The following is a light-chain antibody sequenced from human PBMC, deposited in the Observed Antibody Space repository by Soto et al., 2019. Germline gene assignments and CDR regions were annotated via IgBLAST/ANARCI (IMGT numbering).Light chain of an antibody. J-gene: IGKJ1*01. Sequence: VMTQSPATLSVSPGERATLSCRASQNLRSSLAWYQQKPGQAPRLLIYGASTRATGIPARFSGSGSGTEFTLTISSLQSEDFAVYFCQQYNIWPQTCGQGTKV. V-gene: IGKV3-15*01. CDR3: QQYNIWPQT. CDR1: QNLRSS. CDR2: GAS.